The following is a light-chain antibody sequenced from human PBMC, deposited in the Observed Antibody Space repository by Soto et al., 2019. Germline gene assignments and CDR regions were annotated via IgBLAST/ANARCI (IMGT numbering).Light chain of an antibody. CDR1: QSVSSSY. Sequence: EIVFTQSPGTLSLSPGERATLSCRASQSVSSSYLAWYQQKPGQAPRLLIYGASSRATGIPDRFSGSGSGTDFTLPISRLAPEDFAVYYCKQYGSSPLYTFGQGTKLEIK. J-gene: IGKJ2*01. CDR3: KQYGSSPLYT. V-gene: IGKV3-20*01. CDR2: GAS.